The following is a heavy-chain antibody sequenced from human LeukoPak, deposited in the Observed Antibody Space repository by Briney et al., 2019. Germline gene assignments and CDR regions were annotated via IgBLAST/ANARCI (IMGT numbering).Heavy chain of an antibody. Sequence: SETLSLTCTVSGGSISSSSYYWGWIRQPPGKGLEWIGSIYYSGSTYYNPSLKSRVTISVDTSKNQFSLKLSSVTAADTAVYYCARGGTAMVPLDYWGQGTLVTVSS. CDR1: GGSISSSSYY. CDR3: ARGGTAMVPLDY. CDR2: IYYSGST. J-gene: IGHJ4*02. V-gene: IGHV4-39*07. D-gene: IGHD5-18*01.